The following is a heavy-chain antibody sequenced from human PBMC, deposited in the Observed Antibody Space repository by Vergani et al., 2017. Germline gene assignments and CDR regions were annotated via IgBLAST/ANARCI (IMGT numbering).Heavy chain of an antibody. J-gene: IGHJ5*02. Sequence: QVQLVQSGPEVKKPGASVKVSCKASGYNFNTYYIHWVRKAPGQGLEWMGLINPNTGDTNFAQTCQGRVTMTRDTSANTVYVELTRLTSDDTAIYYCARGRPYGGWFDPWGQGSLVTVSS. D-gene: IGHD4-17*01. CDR3: ARGRPYGGWFDP. CDR1: GYNFNTYY. CDR2: INPNTGDT. V-gene: IGHV1-2*06.